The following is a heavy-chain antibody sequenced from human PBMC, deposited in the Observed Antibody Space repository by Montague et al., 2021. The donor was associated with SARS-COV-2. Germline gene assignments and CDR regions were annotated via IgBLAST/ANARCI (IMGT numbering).Heavy chain of an antibody. J-gene: IGHJ5*02. CDR3: AKDPRWDFWSGYYFDP. Sequence: SRSLSFSASGFPFSSYAMSWVRQAPGKGLEWVSVISGSGGSTYYADSVKGRFTISRDNSKNTLYLQMNSLRAEDTAVYYCAKDPRWDFWSGYYFDPWGQGTLVTVSS. D-gene: IGHD3-3*01. CDR1: GFPFSSYA. V-gene: IGHV3-23*01. CDR2: ISGSGGST.